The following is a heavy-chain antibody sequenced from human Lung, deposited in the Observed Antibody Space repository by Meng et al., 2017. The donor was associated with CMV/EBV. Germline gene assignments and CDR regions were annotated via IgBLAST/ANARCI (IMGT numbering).Heavy chain of an antibody. D-gene: IGHD6-6*01. CDR1: GFTFSSFD. J-gene: IGHJ4*02. Sequence: GEXXKISCAASGFTFSSFDMSWVRQAPGKGLEWVSTVSDTHGDTYYADSVKGRFTISRDNSKSTLYLQMNSLRADDTARYYCARLAARGYWGQGPLVTASS. CDR3: ARLAARGY. V-gene: IGHV3-23*01. CDR2: VSDTHGDT.